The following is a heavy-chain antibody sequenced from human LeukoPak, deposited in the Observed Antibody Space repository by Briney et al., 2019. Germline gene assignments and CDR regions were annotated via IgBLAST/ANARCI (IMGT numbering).Heavy chain of an antibody. D-gene: IGHD4-17*01. CDR1: GFTVSSNY. J-gene: IGHJ4*02. CDR3: AGVAYGDYGVFDY. CDR2: IYSGGST. V-gene: IGHV3-53*01. Sequence: PGGSLRLSCAASGFTVSSNYMSWVRQAPGKGLEWVSVIYSGGSTYYADSVKGRFTISRDNSKNTLYLQMNSLRAEDTAVYFCAGVAYGDYGVFDYWGQGTLVTVSS.